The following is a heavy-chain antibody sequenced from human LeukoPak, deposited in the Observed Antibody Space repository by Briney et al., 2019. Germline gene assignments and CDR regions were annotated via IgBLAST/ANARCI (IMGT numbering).Heavy chain of an antibody. V-gene: IGHV3-7*01. CDR3: TRDRSRAEDD. J-gene: IGHJ4*02. D-gene: IGHD1-14*01. CDR1: GFTFSSYW. CDR2: INQGGSDK. Sequence: GSLRLSCAASGFTFSSYWMSWVRQAPGKGLEWVANINQGGSDKYYVDSVKGRFTISRDNANNLLYLQMNSLRGEDTAVYYCTRDRSRAEDDWGQGTLVTVSS.